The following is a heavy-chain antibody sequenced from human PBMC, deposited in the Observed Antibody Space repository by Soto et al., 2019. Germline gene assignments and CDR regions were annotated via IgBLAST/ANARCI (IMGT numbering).Heavy chain of an antibody. CDR3: AGRYGGSIDY. V-gene: IGHV4-4*02. CDR2: IYYTGGT. CDR1: GGSISSRNL. Sequence: SETLSLTCAVSGGSISSRNLWTWVRQPPGKGLEWIGEIYYTGGTNYNPSLKSRVTISVDTSKNQFSLKLSSVTAADTAVYYGAGRYGGSIDYWGQGTLVTVSS. J-gene: IGHJ4*02. D-gene: IGHD2-15*01.